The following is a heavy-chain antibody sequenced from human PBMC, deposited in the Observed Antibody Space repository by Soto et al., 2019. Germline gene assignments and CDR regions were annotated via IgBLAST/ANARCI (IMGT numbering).Heavy chain of an antibody. V-gene: IGHV1-46*03. CDR3: ARSIVVVVAATMDPGAHDYFDY. J-gene: IGHJ4*02. D-gene: IGHD2-15*01. CDR2: INPSGGST. Sequence: ASVKVSCKASGYTFTSYYMHWVRQAPGQGLEWMGIINPSGGSTSYAQKFQGRVTMTRDTSTSTVYMELSSLRSEDTAVYYCARSIVVVVAATMDPGAHDYFDYWGQGTLVIVSS. CDR1: GYTFTSYY.